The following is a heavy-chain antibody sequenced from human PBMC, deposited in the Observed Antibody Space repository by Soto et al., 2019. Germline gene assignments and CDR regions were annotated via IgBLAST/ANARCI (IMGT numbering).Heavy chain of an antibody. V-gene: IGHV5-51*01. CDR1: GYSFTNYW. CDR3: ARPSDVGLASSFEY. J-gene: IGHJ4*02. Sequence: GESLKISCQGSGYSFTNYWIGWVRQMPVTGLEWLGIIYPGNSNTRYSPSFEGQVTMSADKSINTAYLQWSSLRASDTAIYFCARPSDVGLASSFEYWGQGTQVTVSS. CDR2: IYPGNSNT.